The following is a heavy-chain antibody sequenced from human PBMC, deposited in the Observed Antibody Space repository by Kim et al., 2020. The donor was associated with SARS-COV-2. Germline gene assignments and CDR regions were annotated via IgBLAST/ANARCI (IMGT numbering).Heavy chain of an antibody. V-gene: IGHV3-23*01. D-gene: IGHD3-16*01. CDR3: AKARLAARDYDY. J-gene: IGHJ4*02. CDR2: ISDSGDST. Sequence: GGSLRLSCAASGFTFSSYAMTWVRQAPGKGLEWVSTISDSGDSTDYAGSVKGRFTISRDNFENTLYLLMNSLRAEDTAVYYCAKARLAARDYDYWGPGTL. CDR1: GFTFSSYA.